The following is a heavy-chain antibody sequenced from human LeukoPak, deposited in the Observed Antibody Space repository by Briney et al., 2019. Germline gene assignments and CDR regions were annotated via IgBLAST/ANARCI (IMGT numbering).Heavy chain of an antibody. CDR1: GFTFTSYG. Sequence: PGGSLRLSCAASGFTFTSYGISWVRQAPGQGLEWMGWISAYNGKTNYAQKLQGRVTMTTDTSTSTAYMELRSLRSDDTAVYYCAAEVRGAPTWGQGTLVTVSS. CDR2: ISAYNGKT. CDR3: AAEVRGAPT. D-gene: IGHD3-10*01. J-gene: IGHJ5*02. V-gene: IGHV1-18*01.